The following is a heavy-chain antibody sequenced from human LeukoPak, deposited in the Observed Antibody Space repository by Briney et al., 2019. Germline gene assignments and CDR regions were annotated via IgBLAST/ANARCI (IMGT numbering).Heavy chain of an antibody. D-gene: IGHD2-15*01. Sequence: PGGSLRLSCAASGFTFDDYAMHWVRQAPGKGLEWVSGITWNSGSIGYADSVKGRFTISRDNSKNTLYLKMNSLRAEDTAVYYCAREGQGGGSFDYWGQGTLVPVSS. CDR2: ITWNSGSI. CDR3: AREGQGGGSFDY. J-gene: IGHJ4*02. V-gene: IGHV3-9*01. CDR1: GFTFDDYA.